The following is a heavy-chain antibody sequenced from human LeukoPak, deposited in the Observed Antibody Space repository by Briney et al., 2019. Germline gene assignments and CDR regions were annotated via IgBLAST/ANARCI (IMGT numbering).Heavy chain of an antibody. CDR2: IIPIFGTA. CDR3: ARVGDSSRGGVFDY. CDR1: GGTFNSYP. V-gene: IGHV1-69*06. D-gene: IGHD6-13*01. Sequence: SVKVSCKASGGTFNSYPISWVRQAPGQGLEWMGGIIPIFGTANYAQKFQGRVTITADKSTSTAYMELSSLRSEDTAVYYCARVGDSSRGGVFDYWGQGTLVTVSS. J-gene: IGHJ4*02.